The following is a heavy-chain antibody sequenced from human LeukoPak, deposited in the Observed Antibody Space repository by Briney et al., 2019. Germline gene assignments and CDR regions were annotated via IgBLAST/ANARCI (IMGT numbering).Heavy chain of an antibody. CDR2: INQDESEK. D-gene: IGHD2/OR15-2a*01. CDR3: ARCNPFEPRWCDWFDS. J-gene: IGHJ5*01. V-gene: IGHV3-7*01. CDR1: GFTLSSHW. Sequence: PGGSLRLSCAASGFTLSSHWMSWVRQAPGKGLEWVANINQDESEKYYVDSVKGRFTISRDNAKNSLYLQMNSLRGEDTAIYFCARCNPFEPRWCDWFDSWGQGTLVTVSS.